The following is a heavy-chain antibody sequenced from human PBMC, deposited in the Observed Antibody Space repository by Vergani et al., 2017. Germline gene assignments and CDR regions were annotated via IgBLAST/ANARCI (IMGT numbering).Heavy chain of an antibody. Sequence: EVQLVESGGGIVKPGGSLRRSCVASGFSFRNAWMNWVRRTPGKGLEWVGRIKSTFDRGTTDYAAAVKGRFTISRDDSKNTLFLQMNGLKTEDIGVYYCTTDPRYDGDGSCYWLRDHHYYGMDVWGQGTTVTVSS. CDR1: GFSFRNAW. D-gene: IGHD2-21*01. V-gene: IGHV3-15*07. J-gene: IGHJ6*02. CDR3: TTDPRYDGDGSCYWLRDHHYYGMDV. CDR2: IKSTFDRGTT.